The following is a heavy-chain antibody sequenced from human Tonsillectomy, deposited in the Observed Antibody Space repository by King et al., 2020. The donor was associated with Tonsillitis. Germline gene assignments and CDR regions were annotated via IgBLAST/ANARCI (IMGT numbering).Heavy chain of an antibody. V-gene: IGHV3-30-3*01. CDR1: GFTFSSFS. CDR3: ARRAYYDFWSGYYPFDY. CDR2: ISYDGSDE. J-gene: IGHJ4*02. D-gene: IGHD3-3*01. Sequence: QLVESGGGVVQPGRSLRLSCTASGFTFSSFSMHWVRQAPGKGLEWVAVISYDGSDEHYGDSVKGRFTISRDNSKNTLYLQMNSLRAEDTAVYYCARRAYYDFWSGYYPFDYWGQGTLVTVSS.